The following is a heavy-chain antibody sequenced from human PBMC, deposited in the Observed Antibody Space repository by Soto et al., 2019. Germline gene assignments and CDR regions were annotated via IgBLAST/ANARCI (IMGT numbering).Heavy chain of an antibody. CDR3: AKGSSGYRPYYFDN. Sequence: VQLLESGGGLVQPGGSLRLSCAASGFSFSNYAMSWVRQAPGKWLEWVSAISGGGSSTYYADSVKGRFTISRDNSMNTLYLQMNSLRAEDTAVYYCAKGSSGYRPYYFDNWGQGTLVTVSS. J-gene: IGHJ4*02. CDR2: ISGGGSST. V-gene: IGHV3-23*01. CDR1: GFSFSNYA. D-gene: IGHD3-22*01.